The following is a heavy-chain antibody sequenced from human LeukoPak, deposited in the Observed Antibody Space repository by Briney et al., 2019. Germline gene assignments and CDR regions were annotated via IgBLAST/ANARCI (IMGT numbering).Heavy chain of an antibody. J-gene: IGHJ4*02. CDR2: MNLNSGNT. CDR1: GYTFTSYD. Sequence: ASVKVSCKASGYTFTSYDINWVRQATGQGLEWMGWMNLNSGNTGYAQKFQGRVTMTRNTSISTAYMELSSLRSEDTAVYYCARVEYSSGWTYYFDYWGQGTLVTVSS. CDR3: ARVEYSSGWTYYFDY. D-gene: IGHD6-19*01. V-gene: IGHV1-8*01.